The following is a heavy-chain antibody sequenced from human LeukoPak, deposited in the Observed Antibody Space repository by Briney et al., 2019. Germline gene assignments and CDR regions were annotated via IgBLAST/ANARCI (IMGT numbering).Heavy chain of an antibody. CDR2: FDPEDGET. CDR1: GYTLTELS. V-gene: IGHV1-24*01. D-gene: IGHD3-22*01. CDR3: AKDGLAGRFDSSAPGIYFGLDV. J-gene: IGHJ6*02. Sequence: ASVKVSCKVSGYTLTELSMHWVRQAPGKGLEWMGGFDPEDGETIYAQKFQGGVTMTEDTSTDTAYMELSSLRSEDTAVYYCAKDGLAGRFDSSAPGIYFGLDVWGQGTTVTVSS.